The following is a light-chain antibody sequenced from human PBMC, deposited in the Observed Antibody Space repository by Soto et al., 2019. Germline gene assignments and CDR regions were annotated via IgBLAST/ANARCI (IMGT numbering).Light chain of an antibody. Sequence: QCPLTQPGSLYGSRGQSITISWNETTSDIGAYDYVSWFQQHPGKAPNLMISDVNGRPSGVSNRFSGSKSGNMAYLTIPGLQVEDEAEYFCFSFPTTRTHVFGTGTKSPS. V-gene: IGLV2-14*03. CDR2: DVN. CDR1: TSDIGAYDY. CDR3: FSFPTTRTHV. J-gene: IGLJ1*01.